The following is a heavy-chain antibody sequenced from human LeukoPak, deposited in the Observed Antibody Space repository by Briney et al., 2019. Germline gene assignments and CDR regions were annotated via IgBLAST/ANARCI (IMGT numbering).Heavy chain of an antibody. CDR2: ISKDGTTT. D-gene: IGHD2-15*01. CDR1: GFTFSSYW. CDR3: AREGRDYWYFDL. Sequence: GGSLRLSCAASGFTFSSYWMHWVRQAPGKGLVWVSRISKDGTTTSYADSVKGRFTISRDNAKNTLYLQMNSLRAEDTAVYYCAREGRDYWYFDLWGRGTLVTVSS. J-gene: IGHJ2*01. V-gene: IGHV3-74*01.